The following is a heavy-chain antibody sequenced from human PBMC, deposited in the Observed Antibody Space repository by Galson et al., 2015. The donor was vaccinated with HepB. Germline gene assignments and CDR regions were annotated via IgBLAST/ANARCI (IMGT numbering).Heavy chain of an antibody. D-gene: IGHD1-26*01. Sequence: SLRLSCAASGFKFNSYTMHWVRQAPGKGLEYVSAISTSGGRTYYADSVKGSFTISRANSKNALFLQVSSLRTDDTAVFYCVKGYSGSHLTAFHIWSQGTMVTVSS. CDR3: VKGYSGSHLTAFHI. CDR2: ISTSGGRT. J-gene: IGHJ3*02. CDR1: GFKFNSYT. V-gene: IGHV3-64D*06.